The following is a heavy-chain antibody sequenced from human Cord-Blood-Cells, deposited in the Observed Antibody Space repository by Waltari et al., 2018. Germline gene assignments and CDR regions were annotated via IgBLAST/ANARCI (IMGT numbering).Heavy chain of an antibody. V-gene: IGHV4-34*01. CDR3: ARLLYGSGSYYFDY. J-gene: IGHJ4*02. CDR1: GGSFSGYY. CDR2: INHSGST. Sequence: QVQLQQWGAGLLKPSETLSLTCAVYGGSFSGYYWSWIRQPPGKGLEWIGEINHSGSTNDNPALKSRVTISVDTSKNQFSRKLSSVTAADTAVYYCARLLYGSGSYYFDYWGQGTLVTVSS. D-gene: IGHD3-10*01.